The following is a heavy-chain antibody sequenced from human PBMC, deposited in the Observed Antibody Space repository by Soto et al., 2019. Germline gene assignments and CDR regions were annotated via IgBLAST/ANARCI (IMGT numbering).Heavy chain of an antibody. D-gene: IGHD2-15*01. V-gene: IGHV1-69*13. Sequence: SVKVSCKASGGTFSSYAISWVRQAPGQGLEWMGGIIPIFGTANYAQKFQGRVTITADESTSTAYMELSSLRSGDTAVYYCASNTIVVVVVATWGAFDIWGQGTMVTVSS. CDR3: ASNTIVVVVVATWGAFDI. CDR1: GGTFSSYA. J-gene: IGHJ3*02. CDR2: IIPIFGTA.